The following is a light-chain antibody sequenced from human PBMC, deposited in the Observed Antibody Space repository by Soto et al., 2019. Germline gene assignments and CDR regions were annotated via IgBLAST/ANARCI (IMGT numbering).Light chain of an antibody. CDR3: QQYNSYS. J-gene: IGKJ3*01. CDR1: QSISIW. Sequence: DIQLTQSPPTLSASVGDRVTLTCRASQSISIWLAWYQQKPGKAPKLLIYKASSLESGVPSRFSGSGSGTEFTLTISSLQPDDVATYYCQQYNSYSFGPGTKVDIK. V-gene: IGKV1-5*03. CDR2: KAS.